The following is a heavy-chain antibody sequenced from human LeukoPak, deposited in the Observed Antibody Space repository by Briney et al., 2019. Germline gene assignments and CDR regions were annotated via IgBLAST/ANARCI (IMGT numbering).Heavy chain of an antibody. V-gene: IGHV1-69*01. J-gene: IGHJ6*03. Sequence: SVKVSCKASGGTFISYAISWVRQAPGQGLEWMGGIIPIFGTANYAQKFQGRVTITADESTSTAYMELSSLRSEDTAVYYCASLSYYYYYMDVWGKGTTVTVSS. CDR1: GGTFISYA. CDR2: IIPIFGTA. CDR3: ASLSYYYYYMDV.